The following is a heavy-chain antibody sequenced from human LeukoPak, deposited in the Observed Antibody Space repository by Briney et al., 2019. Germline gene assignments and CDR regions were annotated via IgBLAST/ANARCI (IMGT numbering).Heavy chain of an antibody. D-gene: IGHD1/OR15-1a*01. V-gene: IGHV3-9*01. J-gene: IGHJ3*02. CDR2: ISWNSGSI. CDR1: GFTFDDYA. CDR3: ARARNTRGAFDI. Sequence: GRSLRLSCAASGFTFDDYAMHWVRQAPGKGLEWVSGISWNSGSIGYADSVKGRFTISRDNAKNSLYLQMNSLRAEDTAVYYCARARNTRGAFDIWGQGTMVTVSS.